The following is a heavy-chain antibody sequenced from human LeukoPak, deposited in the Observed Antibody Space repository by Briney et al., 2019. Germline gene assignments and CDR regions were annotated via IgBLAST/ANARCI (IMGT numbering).Heavy chain of an antibody. Sequence: PGGSLRLSCAASGFTFSSYSMNWVRQAPGKGLEWVSYISSRSATIYYADSVKGRFTISRDNAKNSLYLQMNSLRAEDTAVYYCARVTSPDPLYAFDIWGQGTMVTISS. V-gene: IGHV3-48*01. CDR3: ARVTSPDPLYAFDI. CDR1: GFTFSSYS. J-gene: IGHJ3*02. CDR2: ISSRSATI.